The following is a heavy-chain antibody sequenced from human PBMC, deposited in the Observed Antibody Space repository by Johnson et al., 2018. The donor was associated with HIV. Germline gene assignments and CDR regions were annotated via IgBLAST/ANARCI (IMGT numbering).Heavy chain of an antibody. CDR1: GFTFSSYW. D-gene: IGHD3-3*01. CDR3: ARSYYDFAPIGPALEL. J-gene: IGHJ3*01. Sequence: VQLVESGGGVVQPGRSLRLSCAASGFTFSSYWMSWVRQAPGKGLEWVANIKQDGSEKYYVDSVKGRFTISRDNAKNSLYLQMHSLRPEDTAVYYCARSYYDFAPIGPALELWGQGTMVTVSS. V-gene: IGHV3-7*01. CDR2: IKQDGSEK.